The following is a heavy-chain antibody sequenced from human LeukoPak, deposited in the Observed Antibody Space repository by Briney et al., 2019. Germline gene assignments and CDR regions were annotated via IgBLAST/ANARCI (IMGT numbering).Heavy chain of an antibody. CDR2: IWYDGSNK. V-gene: IGHV3-33*01. CDR3: ARASGVTQGYFDY. D-gene: IGHD2-21*02. Sequence: GGSLRLSCAASGFTFSSYGMHWVRQAPGKGLEWVAVIWYDGSNKYYADSVKGRFTISRDNSKNTLYLQMNSLRAEDTAVYYCARASGVTQGYFDYWGQGTLVTVSS. J-gene: IGHJ4*02. CDR1: GFTFSSYG.